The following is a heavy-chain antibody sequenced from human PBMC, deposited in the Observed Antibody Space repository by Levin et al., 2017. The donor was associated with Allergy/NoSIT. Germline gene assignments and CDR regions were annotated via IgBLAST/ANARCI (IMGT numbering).Heavy chain of an antibody. Sequence: PGGSLRLSCAASGFTFSTYGIQWVRQAPDKGLEWVALITSDESNKFYADSVKGRFTVSRDNSKNTVYLQMNSLRVEDTAMYYCAKGGDFDYWGLGTLVTVSS. CDR1: GFTFSTYG. J-gene: IGHJ4*02. V-gene: IGHV3-30*18. D-gene: IGHD1-26*01. CDR3: AKGGDFDY. CDR2: ITSDESNK.